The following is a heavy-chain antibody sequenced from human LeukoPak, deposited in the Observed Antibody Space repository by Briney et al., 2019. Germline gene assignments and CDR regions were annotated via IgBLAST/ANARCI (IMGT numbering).Heavy chain of an antibody. V-gene: IGHV4-59*01. D-gene: IGHD3-22*01. Sequence: PSETLSLTCTVSGGSISSYYWSWIRQPPGKGLEWIGYIYYSGSTNYNPSLKSRVTISVDTSKNQFFLKLSSVTAADAAVYYCARSSGYYFLDYWGQGTLVTIFS. CDR1: GGSISSYY. CDR3: ARSSGYYFLDY. J-gene: IGHJ4*02. CDR2: IYYSGST.